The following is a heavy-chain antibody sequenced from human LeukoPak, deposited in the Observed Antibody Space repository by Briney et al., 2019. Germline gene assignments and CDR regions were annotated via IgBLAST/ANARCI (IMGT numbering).Heavy chain of an antibody. J-gene: IGHJ6*02. D-gene: IGHD1-1*01. CDR3: ARGAELEPTYYYYGMDV. CDR2: MNPNSGNT. V-gene: IGHV1-8*01. CDR1: GYTFTSYD. Sequence: ASVKVSCKASGYTFTSYDINWVRQATGQGLEWMGWMNPNSGNTGYAQKFQGRVTMTRNTSISTAYMELSSLRSEDTAVYYCARGAELEPTYYYYGMDVWDQGTTVTVSS.